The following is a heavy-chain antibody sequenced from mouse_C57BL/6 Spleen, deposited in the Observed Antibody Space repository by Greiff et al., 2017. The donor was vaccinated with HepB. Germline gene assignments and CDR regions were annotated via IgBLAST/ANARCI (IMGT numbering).Heavy chain of an antibody. D-gene: IGHD1-2*01. J-gene: IGHJ2*01. CDR1: GYSFTGYY. Sequence: VQLQQSGPELVKPGASVKISCKASGYSFTGYYMNWVKQSPEKSLEWIGEINPSTGGTTYNQKFKAKATLTVDKSSSTAYMQLKSLTSEDSAVYYCARSHYYGPRYFDYWGQGTTLTVSS. CDR2: INPSTGGT. CDR3: ARSHYYGPRYFDY. V-gene: IGHV1-42*01.